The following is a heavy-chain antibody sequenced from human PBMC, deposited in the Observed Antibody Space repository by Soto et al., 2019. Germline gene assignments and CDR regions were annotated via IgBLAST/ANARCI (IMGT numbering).Heavy chain of an antibody. Sequence: EVQLVESGGGLVQPGGSLRLSCAVSGFTVNSKSMSWVRQAPGKGLEWVSVINRGGSISYAESVKSRITIFRDNTENTLYLQMSILGVADTAVDYCTSDDVYCSGGTGYGSHMDVGGKGPTVTVS. CDR1: GFTVNSKS. V-gene: IGHV3-66*01. CDR3: TSDDVYCSGGTGYGSHMDV. D-gene: IGHD2-15*01. CDR2: INRGGSI. J-gene: IGHJ6*03.